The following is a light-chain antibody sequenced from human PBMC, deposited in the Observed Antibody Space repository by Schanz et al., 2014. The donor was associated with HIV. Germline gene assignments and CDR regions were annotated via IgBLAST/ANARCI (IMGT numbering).Light chain of an antibody. CDR2: GAS. V-gene: IGKV3-15*01. Sequence: EIVMTQSPATLSVSPGERATLSCRASQSVSSNLAWYQQKPGQAPRLLIYGASTRTTGIPARFSGSGSGTEFTLTISSLQPEDVATYYCLQHNDNPPTFGQGTRLEIK. CDR1: QSVSSN. J-gene: IGKJ5*01. CDR3: LQHNDNPPT.